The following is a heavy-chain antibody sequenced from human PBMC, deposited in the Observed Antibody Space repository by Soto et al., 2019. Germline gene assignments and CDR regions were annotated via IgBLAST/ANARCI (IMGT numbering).Heavy chain of an antibody. D-gene: IGHD5-12*01. CDR3: ARDYYRFNSGYGFSMDV. Sequence: QVQLVESGGGVVQPGRSLRLSCAASGFTFSSYAMHWVRQAPGKGLEWVAVISYDGRSKYYADSGKGRFTISRDNSKNTLYLQMNSLRAEDTAVYYCARDYYRFNSGYGFSMDVWGQGTTVTVSS. V-gene: IGHV3-30*04. J-gene: IGHJ6*02. CDR2: ISYDGRSK. CDR1: GFTFSSYA.